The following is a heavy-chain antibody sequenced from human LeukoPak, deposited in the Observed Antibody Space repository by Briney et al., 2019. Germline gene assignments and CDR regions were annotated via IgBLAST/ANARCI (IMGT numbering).Heavy chain of an antibody. CDR1: GFTFSSYA. CDR2: ISGSGGST. Sequence: GGSLRLSCAASGFTFSSYAMSWVRQAPGKGLEWVSAISGSGGSTYYADSVKGRFTISRDNSKNTLHLQMNSLRAEDTAVYYCAKDPKGITGTTFYYWGQGTLVTVSS. D-gene: IGHD1-7*01. CDR3: AKDPKGITGTTFYY. V-gene: IGHV3-23*01. J-gene: IGHJ4*02.